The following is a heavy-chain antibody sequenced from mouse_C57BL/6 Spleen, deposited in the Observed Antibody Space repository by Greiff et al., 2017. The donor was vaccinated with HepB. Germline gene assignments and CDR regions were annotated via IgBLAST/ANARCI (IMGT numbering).Heavy chain of an antibody. V-gene: IGHV1-80*01. CDR3: ARDRGFAY. CDR1: GYAFSSYW. Sequence: VQLQQSGAELVKPGASVKISCKASGYAFSSYWMNWVKQSPGKGLERIGQIYPGDGDTNYNGKFKGKATLTADNSSSTAYMQLSTLTSEDSAVFFCARDRGFAYWGKGDLVTVSA. CDR2: IYPGDGDT. J-gene: IGHJ3*01.